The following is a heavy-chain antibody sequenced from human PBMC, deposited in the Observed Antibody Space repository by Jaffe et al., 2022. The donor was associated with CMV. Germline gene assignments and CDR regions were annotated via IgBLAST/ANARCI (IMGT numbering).Heavy chain of an antibody. CDR2: ISAYNGNT. V-gene: IGHV1-18*01. D-gene: IGHD2-2*03. CDR1: GYTFTSYG. Sequence: QVQLVQSGAEVKKPGASVKVSCKASGYTFTSYGISWVRQAPGQGLEWMGWISAYNGNTNYAQKLQGRVTMTTDTSTSTAYMELRSLRSDDTAVYYCARDSWLGIVVVPALRPGRTSFHYYGMDVWGQGTTVTVSS. CDR3: ARDSWLGIVVVPALRPGRTSFHYYGMDV. J-gene: IGHJ6*02.